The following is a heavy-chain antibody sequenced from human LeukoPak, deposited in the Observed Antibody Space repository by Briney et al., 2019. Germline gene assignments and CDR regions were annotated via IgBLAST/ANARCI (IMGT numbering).Heavy chain of an antibody. Sequence: GGSLRLSCAASGFTFSTYVMSWVRQAPGKGLEWVSTISGTGDTTYYADSVKGRFTISRDNSKNTLYLQMNSLRAEDTAVYYCARDRLKEGITIFEYYYYYMDVWGKGTTVTVSS. V-gene: IGHV3-23*01. J-gene: IGHJ6*03. CDR2: ISGTGDTT. CDR1: GFTFSTYV. CDR3: ARDRLKEGITIFEYYYYYMDV. D-gene: IGHD3-3*01.